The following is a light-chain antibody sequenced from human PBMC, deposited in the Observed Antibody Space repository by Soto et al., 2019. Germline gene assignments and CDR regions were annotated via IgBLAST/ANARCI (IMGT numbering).Light chain of an antibody. CDR1: SSNIGRNY. V-gene: IGLV1-47*01. CDR2: RNN. CDR3: AVWDASLSAWV. J-gene: IGLJ3*02. Sequence: QSVLTQPPSASGTPGQRVTISCSGTSSNIGRNYVYWYQQLPGTAPKLVIHRNNKRPSGVPDRYSGSKSGTSASLAISGLRSEDEADYYCAVWDASLSAWVFGGGTKLTVL.